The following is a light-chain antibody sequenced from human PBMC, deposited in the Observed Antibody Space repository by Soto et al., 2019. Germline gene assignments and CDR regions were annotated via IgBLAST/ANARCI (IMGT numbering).Light chain of an antibody. Sequence: DIQMTQSPSSVSASVGDRVTITCRASQGISNSLAWYQQKTGAAPNLLIYSASSLQSGVPSRFSISGSGTDVTLTITSLQPGNFATYYCQKYNSYPWTFGQGPTVDI. CDR2: SAS. J-gene: IGKJ1*01. CDR3: QKYNSYPWT. CDR1: QGISNS. V-gene: IGKV1D-16*01.